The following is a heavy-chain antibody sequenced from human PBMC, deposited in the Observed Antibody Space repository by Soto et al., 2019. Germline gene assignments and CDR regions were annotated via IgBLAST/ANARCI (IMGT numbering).Heavy chain of an antibody. J-gene: IGHJ6*02. CDR3: AREHVRPRTGAMDV. V-gene: IGHV1-2*02. CDR1: GYSFTDYY. Sequence: ASVKVSCKASGYSFTDYYMHWVRQAPGQGLEWMGWINPYRGATNYAQKFQGRVTMTRDTSISTAYMELSRLRSDDTAVYWCAREHVRPRTGAMDVWGPGTTVTVYS. CDR2: INPYRGAT. D-gene: IGHD1-1*01.